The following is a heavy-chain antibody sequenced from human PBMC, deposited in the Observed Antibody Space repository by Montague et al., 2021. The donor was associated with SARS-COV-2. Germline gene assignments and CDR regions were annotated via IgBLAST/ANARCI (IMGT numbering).Heavy chain of an antibody. CDR1: GGSISSSNW. CDR3: ARAISHWFRGAFDI. D-gene: IGHD3-10*01. CDR2: IYRSGST. J-gene: IGHJ3*02. V-gene: IGHV4-4*02. Sequence: SETLSLTCAVSGGSISSSNWWSWVRQPPGKGQEWIGVIYRSGSTNYNPSLKRRVTISVDKSKNQFSLQLSSATAADTAVYYCARAISHWFRGAFDIWGQGTMVTVSS.